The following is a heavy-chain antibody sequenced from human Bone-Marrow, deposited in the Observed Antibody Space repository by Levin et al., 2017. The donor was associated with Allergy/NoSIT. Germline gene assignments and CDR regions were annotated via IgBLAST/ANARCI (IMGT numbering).Heavy chain of an antibody. D-gene: IGHD5-12*01. Sequence: SETLSLTCTVSGGSISSSLYYWGWIRQPPGKGLEWIGSIYYSGSTYFNPSLKSRVTISVDTSKNQFSLKLSSGTAADTAVYYCARLRIRLGYGLDVWGQGTTVTVSS. V-gene: IGHV4-39*07. J-gene: IGHJ6*02. CDR2: IYYSGST. CDR1: GGSISSSLYY. CDR3: ARLRIRLGYGLDV.